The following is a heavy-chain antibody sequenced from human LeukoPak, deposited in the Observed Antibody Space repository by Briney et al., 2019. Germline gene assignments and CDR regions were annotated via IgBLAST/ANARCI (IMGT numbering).Heavy chain of an antibody. CDR3: ARMSGYEDPHYFDY. D-gene: IGHD5-12*01. CDR2: IYYSGST. J-gene: IGHJ4*02. Sequence: SQILSLTCTVSGGSISSGDYYWSWIRQPPGKGLEWIGYIYYSGSTYYNPSLKSRVTISVDTSKNQFSLKLSSVTAADTAVYYCARMSGYEDPHYFDYRGQGTLVTVSS. CDR1: GGSISSGDYY. V-gene: IGHV4-30-4*08.